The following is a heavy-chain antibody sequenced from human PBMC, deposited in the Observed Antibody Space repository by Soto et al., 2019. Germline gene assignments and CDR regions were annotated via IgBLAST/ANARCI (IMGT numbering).Heavy chain of an antibody. CDR2: IYYSGST. CDR3: ARRRGYNWNYSAGYYFDY. Sequence: SETLSLTCTVSGGSISSGDYYWSWIRQPPGKGLEWIGYIYYSGSTYYNPSLKSRVTISVDTSKNQFSLKLSSVTAADTAVYYCARRRGYNWNYSAGYYFDYWGQGTLVTVSS. J-gene: IGHJ4*02. V-gene: IGHV4-30-4*01. CDR1: GGSISSGDYY. D-gene: IGHD1-7*01.